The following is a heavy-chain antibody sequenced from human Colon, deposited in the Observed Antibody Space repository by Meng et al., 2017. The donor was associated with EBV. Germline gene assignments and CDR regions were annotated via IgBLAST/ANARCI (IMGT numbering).Heavy chain of an antibody. D-gene: IGHD2-21*01. V-gene: IGHV4-30-4*01. CDR3: ASFDHIPRRNYFDY. CDR1: GGSMSSGNYY. CDR2: IHHSGSA. J-gene: IGHJ4*02. Sequence: LGPGLVEHSQSLLFTCTVPGGSMSSGNYYWSWIRQPPGKGLDWIGYIHHSGSAYYNPSLKSRVSISVDTSKNQFSLNLNSMTAADTAVYYCASFDHIPRRNYFDYWGQGTLVTVSS.